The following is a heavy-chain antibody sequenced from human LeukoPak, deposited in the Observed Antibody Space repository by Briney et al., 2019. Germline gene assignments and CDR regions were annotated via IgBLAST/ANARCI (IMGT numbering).Heavy chain of an antibody. CDR3: ARSTSPYYYYFGMDV. CDR2: IYYSGST. V-gene: IGHV4-59*01. J-gene: IGHJ6*04. CDR1: GDSISSYY. Sequence: SETLSLTCTVSGDSISSYYWGWIRQPPGRGLEWIGYIYYSGSTNYNPSLKSRVTISVDRSKNQFSLKLSSVTAADTAVYYCARSTSPYYYYFGMDVWGKGTTVTVSS.